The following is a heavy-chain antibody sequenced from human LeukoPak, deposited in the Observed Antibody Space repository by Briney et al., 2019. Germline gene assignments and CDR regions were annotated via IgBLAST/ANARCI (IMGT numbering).Heavy chain of an antibody. Sequence: GGSLRLSCAASGFTFSSYAMSWVRQAPGKGLEWVSAVSGSGGSTYYADSVKGRFIISRDNSKNTLYLQMNSLRAEDTAVYYCAKGAFDLYSSSWEDAFDIWGQGTIVTVSS. CDR1: GFTFSSYA. V-gene: IGHV3-23*01. D-gene: IGHD6-6*01. CDR2: VSGSGGST. CDR3: AKGAFDLYSSSWEDAFDI. J-gene: IGHJ3*02.